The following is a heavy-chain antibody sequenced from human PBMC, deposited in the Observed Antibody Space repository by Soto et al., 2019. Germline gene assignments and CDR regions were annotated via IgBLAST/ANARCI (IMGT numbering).Heavy chain of an antibody. CDR2: ISGSGGST. Sequence: EVQLLESGGGLVQPGGSLRLSCAASGFTFSSYAMSWVRQAPGKGLEWVSAISGSGGSTYYADSVKGRVTISRDNSKNTLYLQMNSLRAEDTAVYYCAKGSFSGFLEWPFDYWGQGTLVTVSS. CDR1: GFTFSSYA. D-gene: IGHD3-3*01. CDR3: AKGSFSGFLEWPFDY. V-gene: IGHV3-23*01. J-gene: IGHJ4*02.